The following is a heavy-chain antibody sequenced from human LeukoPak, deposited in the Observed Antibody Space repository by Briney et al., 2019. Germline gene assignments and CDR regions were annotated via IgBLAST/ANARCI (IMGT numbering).Heavy chain of an antibody. J-gene: IGHJ4*02. CDR2: ISYDGSNK. CDR1: GLTVSSYA. D-gene: IGHD3-3*01. Sequence: PGGSLRLSCAASGLTVSSYAMHWVRQAPGKGLEWVAVISYDGSNKYYADSVKGRFTISRDNSKNTLYLQMNSLRAEDTAVYYCAREFTIFGVVIIRYFDYWGQGTLVTVSS. V-gene: IGHV3-30-3*01. CDR3: AREFTIFGVVIIRYFDY.